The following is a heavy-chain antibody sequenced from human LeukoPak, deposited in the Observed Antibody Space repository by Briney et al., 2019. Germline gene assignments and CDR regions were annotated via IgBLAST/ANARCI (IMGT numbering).Heavy chain of an antibody. J-gene: IGHJ4*02. V-gene: IGHV4-4*07. Sequence: SETLSLTCTVSGGSISSYYWSWIRQPAGEGLEWIGRVYSSGTTNYNPSLQSRVTMSVDSSKNQFSLKLSSVTAADTAVYYCATLYGDSLDYWGQGTLVTVSS. CDR3: ATLYGDSLDY. CDR2: VYSSGTT. D-gene: IGHD4-17*01. CDR1: GGSISSYY.